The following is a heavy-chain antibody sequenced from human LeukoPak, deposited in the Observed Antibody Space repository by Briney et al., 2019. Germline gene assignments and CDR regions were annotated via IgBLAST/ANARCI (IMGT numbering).Heavy chain of an antibody. V-gene: IGHV3-11*01. CDR2: ISSSGSTI. CDR3: ARSLYGSGSYYINYYYYYYMDV. Sequence: GGSLRLSCAASGFTFSDYYMSWIRQAPGKGLEWVSYISSSGSTIYYADSVKGRFTISRDNAKNSLYLQMNSLRAEDTAVYYCARSLYGSGSYYINYYYYYYMDVWGKGTPVTISS. D-gene: IGHD3-10*01. CDR1: GFTFSDYY. J-gene: IGHJ6*03.